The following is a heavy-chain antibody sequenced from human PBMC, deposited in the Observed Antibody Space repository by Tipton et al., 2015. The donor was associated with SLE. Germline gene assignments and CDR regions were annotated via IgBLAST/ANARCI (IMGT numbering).Heavy chain of an antibody. D-gene: IGHD3-3*01. V-gene: IGHV3-33*01. CDR3: ARSMGAYDFWSGYGYYFDY. CDR2: RWYDGSNK. CDR1: GFTFSCYG. Sequence: SLRLSCAASGFTFSCYGMHWVRQAAGKGLGWVAVRWYDGSNKYYAESVKGRFTISRDKSKNTLYLQMNSLRAEETAVYYCARSMGAYDFWSGYGYYFDYWGQGTLVTVSS. J-gene: IGHJ4*02.